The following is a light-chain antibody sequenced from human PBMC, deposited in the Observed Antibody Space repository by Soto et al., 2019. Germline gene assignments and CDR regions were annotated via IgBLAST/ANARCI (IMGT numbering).Light chain of an antibody. Sequence: DIQLTQSPSFQSASVGDRVTITCRASQDINTYLAWYQQKPGKAPSLLIDAASTLQRGDPSRFSVSGSGTEFTLTISSLQPEDFASYYCQQLSSYPRTFGGGTKVEIK. CDR3: QQLSSYPRT. J-gene: IGKJ4*01. CDR1: QDINTY. CDR2: AAS. V-gene: IGKV1-9*01.